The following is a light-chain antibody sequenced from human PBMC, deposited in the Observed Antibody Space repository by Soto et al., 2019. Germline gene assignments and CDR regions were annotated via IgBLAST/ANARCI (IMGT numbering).Light chain of an antibody. CDR3: CSYAGATTFEV. Sequence: QSALTQPASVSASPGQPITISCTGTSSDVGDYNLVSWYQQHPGKAPKLIIYEVTKRPSGVSNRFSASKSGNTASLTISGLQAEDEADYYCCSYAGATTFEVFGGGTKVTVL. CDR1: SSDVGDYNL. V-gene: IGLV2-23*02. J-gene: IGLJ2*01. CDR2: EVT.